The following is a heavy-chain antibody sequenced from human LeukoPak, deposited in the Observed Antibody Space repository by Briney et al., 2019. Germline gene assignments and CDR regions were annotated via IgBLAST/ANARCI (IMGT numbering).Heavy chain of an antibody. CDR2: ISHSGTT. Sequence: SEILSLTCAVSGYSISSGYYWGWIRQPPGKGVEWIITISHSGTTYYNPSLKGRVTISVDTSKNQFSLNLRSVTTADTAAYYCARQAYYDFWSGHYSRGVEDAFDLWGQGTMVSVSS. CDR3: ARQAYYDFWSGHYSRGVEDAFDL. V-gene: IGHV4-38-2*01. CDR1: GYSISSGYY. D-gene: IGHD3-3*01. J-gene: IGHJ3*01.